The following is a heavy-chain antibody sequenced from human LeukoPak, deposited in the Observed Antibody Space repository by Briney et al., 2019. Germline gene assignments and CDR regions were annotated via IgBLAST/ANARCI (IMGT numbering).Heavy chain of an antibody. CDR2: ISSNGGST. Sequence: GGSLRLSCSASGFTFSSYATHWVRQAPGKGLEYVSAISSNGGSTYYADSVKGRFTNSRDNSKSTLYLQMNSLRAEDTAVYYCAKDLTTVVTPSFDYWGQGTLVTVSS. CDR3: AKDLTTVVTPSFDY. CDR1: GFTFSSYA. D-gene: IGHD4-23*01. V-gene: IGHV3-64*04. J-gene: IGHJ4*02.